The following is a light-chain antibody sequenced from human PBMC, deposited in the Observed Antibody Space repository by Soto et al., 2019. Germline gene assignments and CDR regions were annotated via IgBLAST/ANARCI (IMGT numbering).Light chain of an antibody. CDR3: QEYGSSQLT. V-gene: IGKV3-20*01. CDR2: GAS. CDR1: QSVTVNY. J-gene: IGKJ4*01. Sequence: TQSQATMSVSPRGIXPXARRASQSVTVNYLAWYQQKPGQANRLIIYGASKRATGITDRLSGSGSETDFTLTISRLEPEDFAVYYCQEYGSSQLTFGGGTELGIK.